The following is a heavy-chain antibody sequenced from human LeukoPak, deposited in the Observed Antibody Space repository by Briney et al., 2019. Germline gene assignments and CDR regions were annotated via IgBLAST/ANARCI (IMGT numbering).Heavy chain of an antibody. J-gene: IGHJ4*02. Sequence: QTGGSLRLSCAASGFTFSSYAMSWVRQAPGKGLEWVSAISGSGGSTYYADSVKGRFTISRDNSKNTLYLQMNSLRAEDTAVYYCAKGGDSTVGAYLDYWGQGTLATVSS. CDR2: ISGSGGST. D-gene: IGHD1-26*01. CDR3: AKGGDSTVGAYLDY. V-gene: IGHV3-23*01. CDR1: GFTFSSYA.